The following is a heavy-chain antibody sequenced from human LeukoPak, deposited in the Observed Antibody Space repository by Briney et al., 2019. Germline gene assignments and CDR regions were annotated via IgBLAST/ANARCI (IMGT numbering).Heavy chain of an antibody. Sequence: PSETLSLTCTVSGGSISSGGYYWGWIRQHPGKGLEWIGYIYYSGSTYYNPSLKSRVTISVDTSKNQFSLKLSSVTAADTAVYYCASGRLLLKAFDIWGQGTMVTVSS. CDR3: ASGRLLLKAFDI. CDR1: GGSISSGGYY. J-gene: IGHJ3*02. D-gene: IGHD3-22*01. V-gene: IGHV4-31*03. CDR2: IYYSGST.